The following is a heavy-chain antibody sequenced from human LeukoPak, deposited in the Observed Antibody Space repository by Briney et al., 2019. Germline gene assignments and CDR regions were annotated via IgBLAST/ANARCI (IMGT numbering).Heavy chain of an antibody. CDR1: GGSISSGDYY. D-gene: IGHD3-3*01. J-gene: IGHJ4*02. V-gene: IGHV4-30-4*08. CDR3: ATDDLSTRASY. CDR2: IYYSGST. Sequence: SLTLSLTCTVAGGSISSGDYYWSWIRQPPGKGLEWIGYIYYSGSTYYNPSLKSRVTISVDTSKNQFSLKLNSVTAADTAVYYCATDDLSTRASYWDQGTLVTVSS.